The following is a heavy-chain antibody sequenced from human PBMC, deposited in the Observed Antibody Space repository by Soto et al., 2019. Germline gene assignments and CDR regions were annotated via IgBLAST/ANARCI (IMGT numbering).Heavy chain of an antibody. CDR3: ARNWNRALVPAAYFDS. Sequence: KTSETLSLTCTVSNFSVLTSIYYWAWIRQPPGKGLEWVGTVYYTGTTYYNPSLQRRVTISIDTSKNQFSLNLNSVTAADTAVYYCARNWNRALVPAAYFDSWGRGTLVTVSS. V-gene: IGHV4-39*01. CDR1: NFSVLTSIYY. J-gene: IGHJ4*02. D-gene: IGHD2-2*01. CDR2: VYYTGTT.